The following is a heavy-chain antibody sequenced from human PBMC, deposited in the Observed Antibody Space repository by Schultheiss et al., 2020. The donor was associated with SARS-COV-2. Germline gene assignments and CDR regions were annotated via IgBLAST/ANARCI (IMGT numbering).Heavy chain of an antibody. D-gene: IGHD4-17*01. CDR2: ISSSSSYI. CDR1: GFTFSSYA. J-gene: IGHJ4*02. V-gene: IGHV3-21*05. Sequence: GGSLRLSCAASGFTFSSYAMHWVRQAPGKGLEWVSYISSSSSYIHYADSVKGRFTISRDNAKNSLYLQMNSLRAEDTAVYYCAREHGDPPKGYWGQGTLVTVSS. CDR3: AREHGDPPKGY.